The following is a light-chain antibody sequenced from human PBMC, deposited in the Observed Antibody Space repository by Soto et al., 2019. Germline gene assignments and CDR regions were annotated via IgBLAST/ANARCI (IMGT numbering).Light chain of an antibody. CDR1: SSDIGNYNY. CDR2: EVF. Sequence: QSALTQPPSASGSPGQSVTISCTGTSSDIGNYNYVSWYQQQPGKAPKLMIYEVFKRPSGVPDRFSGSKSDNTASLTVSGLQADDEAHYYCSSYTTSDNRVFGGGTKLTVL. V-gene: IGLV2-8*01. CDR3: SSYTTSDNRV. J-gene: IGLJ2*01.